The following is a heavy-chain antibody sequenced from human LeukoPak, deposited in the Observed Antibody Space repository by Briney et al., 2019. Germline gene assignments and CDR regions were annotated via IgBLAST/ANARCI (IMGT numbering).Heavy chain of an antibody. Sequence: SVKVSCKASGGTFSSYAISWVRQAPGQGLEWVGGIIPIFGTANYAQKFQGRVTITADKSTSTAYMELSSLRSEDTAVYYCATLRGYSYGYLGRFDYWGQGTLVTVSS. D-gene: IGHD5-18*01. CDR3: ATLRGYSYGYLGRFDY. J-gene: IGHJ4*02. CDR2: IIPIFGTA. CDR1: GGTFSSYA. V-gene: IGHV1-69*06.